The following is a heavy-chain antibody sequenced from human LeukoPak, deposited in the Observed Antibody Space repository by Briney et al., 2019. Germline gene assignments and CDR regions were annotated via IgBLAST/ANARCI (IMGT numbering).Heavy chain of an antibody. CDR3: AKGAGGSYGLYYFDY. V-gene: IGHV3-23*01. CDR2: IIASGGTT. Sequence: GGSLRLSCAASGFPFSSYAMSWFRQTPGKGLEWVSSIIASGGTTYYADPVKGRFTISRDNSKNTVYLQMNTLRAEDTAVYYCAKGAGGSYGLYYFDYWGQGALVTVSS. D-gene: IGHD3-10*01. CDR1: GFPFSSYA. J-gene: IGHJ4*02.